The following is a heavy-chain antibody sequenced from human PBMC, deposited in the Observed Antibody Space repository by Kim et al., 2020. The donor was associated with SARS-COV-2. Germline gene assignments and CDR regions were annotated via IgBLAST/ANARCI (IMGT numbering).Heavy chain of an antibody. CDR3: AKGSGQDTYNAMDD. Sequence: GGSLRLSCAGSGLTFTSYAMSWVRQAPGKGQEWVSSISGVGVATVYADSVKGRCTISRDNSKNTLHLEMNNQRADDTAVYYCAKGSGQDTYNAMDDWG. J-gene: IGHJ6*02. CDR1: GLTFTSYA. V-gene: IGHV3-23*01. CDR2: ISGVGVAT. D-gene: IGHD3-10*01.